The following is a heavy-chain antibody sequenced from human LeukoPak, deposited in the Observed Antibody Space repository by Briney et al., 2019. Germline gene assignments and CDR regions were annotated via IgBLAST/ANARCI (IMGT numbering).Heavy chain of an antibody. Sequence: ASVKVSCKASGGTFISYAISWVRQAPGQGLEWMGGIIPIFGTANYAQKFQGRVTITADKSTSTAYMELSSLRSEDTAVYYCARGGMITYDVALGYWGQGTLVTVSS. V-gene: IGHV1-69*06. D-gene: IGHD3-16*01. J-gene: IGHJ4*02. CDR2: IIPIFGTA. CDR1: GGTFISYA. CDR3: ARGGMITYDVALGY.